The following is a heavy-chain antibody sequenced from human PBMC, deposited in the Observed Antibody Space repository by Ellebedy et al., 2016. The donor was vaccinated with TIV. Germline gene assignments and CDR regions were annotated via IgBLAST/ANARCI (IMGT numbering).Heavy chain of an antibody. CDR2: IWYDGSNK. CDR1: GFTFSSYA. V-gene: IGHV3-33*08. Sequence: GGSLRLSCAASGFTFSSYAMSWVRQAPGKGLEWVAVIWYDGSNKYYADSVKGRFTISRDNSKNSLYLQMNSLRAEDTAVYYCARGRGLAVAGFDYWGQGTLVTVSS. J-gene: IGHJ4*02. D-gene: IGHD6-19*01. CDR3: ARGRGLAVAGFDY.